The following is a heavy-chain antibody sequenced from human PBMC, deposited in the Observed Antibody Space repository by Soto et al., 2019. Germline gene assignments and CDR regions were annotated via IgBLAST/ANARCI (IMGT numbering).Heavy chain of an antibody. J-gene: IGHJ4*02. CDR1: GGTFSSYA. V-gene: IGHV1-69*13. CDR3: AREVKMVITSTFDY. D-gene: IGHD3-22*01. CDR2: IIPIFGTA. Sequence: ASVKVSCKASGGTFSSYAISWVRQAPGQGLEWMGGIIPIFGTANYAQKFQGRVTITADESTSTAYMELSSPRSEDTAVYYCAREVKMVITSTFDYWGQGTLVTVSS.